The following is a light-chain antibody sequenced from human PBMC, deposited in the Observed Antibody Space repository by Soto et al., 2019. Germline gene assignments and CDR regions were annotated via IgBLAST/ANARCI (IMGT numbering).Light chain of an antibody. CDR2: DVS. V-gene: IGLV2-11*01. CDR1: SDVGGYNY. Sequence: QSVLTQPRSVSGSPGQSVTISCTGTSDVGGYNYVSWYQQHPGKAPKLMIYDVSERPSGVPDRFSGSKSGNTASLTISGLQAEDEADYYCCSYVGSYSVVFGGGTKLTVL. J-gene: IGLJ2*01. CDR3: CSYVGSYSVV.